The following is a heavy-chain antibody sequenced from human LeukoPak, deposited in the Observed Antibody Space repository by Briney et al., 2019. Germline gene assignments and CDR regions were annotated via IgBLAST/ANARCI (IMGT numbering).Heavy chain of an antibody. CDR3: ARYCSGGSWYYYYGMDV. CDR1: GYTFTGYY. CDR2: INPNSGGT. D-gene: IGHD2-15*01. Sequence: ASVTVSCKASGYTFTGYYMHWVRQAPGQGLEWMGWINPNSGGTNYAQKFQGWVTMTRDTSISTAYMELSRLRSDDTAVYYCARYCSGGSWYYYYGMDVWGQGTTVTVSS. V-gene: IGHV1-2*04. J-gene: IGHJ6*02.